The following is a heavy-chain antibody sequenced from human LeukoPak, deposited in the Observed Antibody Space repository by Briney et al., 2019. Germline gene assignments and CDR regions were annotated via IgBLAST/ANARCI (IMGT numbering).Heavy chain of an antibody. V-gene: IGHV1-24*01. CDR3: ATVGYGSGSYRPNDAFDI. J-gene: IGHJ3*02. D-gene: IGHD3-10*01. CDR1: GYTLTELS. CDR2: FDPEDGET. Sequence: ASVNVSCKVSGYTLTELSMHWVRQAPGKGLEWMGGFDPEDGETIYAQKFQGRVTMTEDTSTDTAYMELSSLRSEDTAVYYCATVGYGSGSYRPNDAFDIWGQGTMVTVSS.